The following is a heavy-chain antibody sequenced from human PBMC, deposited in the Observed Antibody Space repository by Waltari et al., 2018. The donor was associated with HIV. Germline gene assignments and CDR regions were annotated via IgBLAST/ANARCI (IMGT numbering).Heavy chain of an antibody. Sequence: QVHLVESGGAVVQSGKSLRLCCAPPGFTLRHYAWHWVRQGPGKGLGWLSVIWADGSHESYADFAKGRFTISRDDSDNTLFLYLSGLRADDTAVYYCARDQHSATNYYGLDVWGQGTTVTVS. CDR3: ARDQHSATNYYGLDV. CDR2: IWADGSHE. D-gene: IGHD3-10*01. V-gene: IGHV3-33*02. J-gene: IGHJ6*02. CDR1: GFTLRHYA.